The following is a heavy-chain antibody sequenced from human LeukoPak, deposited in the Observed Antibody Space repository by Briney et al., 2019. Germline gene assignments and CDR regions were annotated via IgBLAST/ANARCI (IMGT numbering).Heavy chain of an antibody. CDR2: IIPIFGTA. J-gene: IGHJ4*02. CDR3: ALLPGDDFDY. Sequence: SVKVSCKASGGTFSSYAISWVRQAPGQGLEWMGRIIPIFGTANYAQKFQGRVTITTDESTSTAYMELSSLRSEDTAVYYCALLPGDDFDYWGQGTLVTASS. D-gene: IGHD3-10*01. CDR1: GGTFSSYA. V-gene: IGHV1-69*05.